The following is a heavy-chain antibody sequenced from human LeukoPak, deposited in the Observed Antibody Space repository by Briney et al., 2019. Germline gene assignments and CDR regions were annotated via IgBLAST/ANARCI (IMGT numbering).Heavy chain of an antibody. Sequence: GESLKISCKGSGYSFTSYWIGWVRQMPGKGLEWMGIIYPGDSDTRYSPSFQGQVTISADKSISTAYLQWSSLKASDTAMYYCARIPSGTVTPPAGYFDYWGQGTLVTVSS. CDR2: IYPGDSDT. CDR3: ARIPSGTVTPPAGYFDY. V-gene: IGHV5-51*01. CDR1: GYSFTSYW. D-gene: IGHD4-17*01. J-gene: IGHJ4*02.